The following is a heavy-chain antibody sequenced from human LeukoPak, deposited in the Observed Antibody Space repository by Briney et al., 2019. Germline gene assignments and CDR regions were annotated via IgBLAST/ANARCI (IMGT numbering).Heavy chain of an antibody. J-gene: IGHJ4*02. Sequence: ASVKVSCKASGYTFTGYYMHWVRQAPGQGLEWMGRINPNSGGTNYAQKFQGRVTMTRDTSISTAYMELSRLRSDDTAVYYCARVPLGGFGELLPNDYWGQGTLVTVSS. V-gene: IGHV1-2*06. CDR1: GYTFTGYY. D-gene: IGHD3-10*01. CDR3: ARVPLGGFGELLPNDY. CDR2: INPNSGGT.